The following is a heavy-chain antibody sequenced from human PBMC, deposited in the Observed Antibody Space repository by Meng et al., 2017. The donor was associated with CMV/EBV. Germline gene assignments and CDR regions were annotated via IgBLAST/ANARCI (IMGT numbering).Heavy chain of an antibody. CDR1: GVSFSGYY. CDR2: INHSGST. D-gene: IGHD2-2*01. V-gene: IGHV4-34*01. CDR3: ARGGPNIVVVPAARFDP. Sequence: SETLSLTCAVYGVSFSGYYWSWIRQPPGKGLEWIGEINHSGSTNYNPSLKNRVTISVDTSKNQFSLKLSSVTAADTAVYYCARGGPNIVVVPAARFDPWGQGTLVTVSS. J-gene: IGHJ5*02.